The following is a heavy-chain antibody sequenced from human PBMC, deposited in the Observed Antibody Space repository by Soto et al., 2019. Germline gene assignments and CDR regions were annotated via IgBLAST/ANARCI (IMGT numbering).Heavy chain of an antibody. CDR3: AHSSGVGAFDI. CDR2: IYWDDDE. Sequence: GLDLECLALIYWDDDERYNPSLKSRLTITKDASKNQVVLILTNMDPMDTATYYCAHSSGVGAFDIWGQGTVVTVAS. D-gene: IGHD7-27*01. V-gene: IGHV2-5*02. J-gene: IGHJ3*02.